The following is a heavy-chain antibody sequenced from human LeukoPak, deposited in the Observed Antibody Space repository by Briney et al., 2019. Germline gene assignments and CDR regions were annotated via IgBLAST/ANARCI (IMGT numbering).Heavy chain of an antibody. J-gene: IGHJ2*01. CDR3: AREGDGVVAAPWYFDL. D-gene: IGHD2-15*01. V-gene: IGHV5-51*01. Sequence: GESLKISCKGSGYSFTSYWIGWVRQMPGKGLEWMGIIYPGDSDTRYSPSFQGQVTISADKSISTAYMELSRLRSDDTAVYYCAREGDGVVAAPWYFDLWGRGTLVTVSS. CDR1: GYSFTSYW. CDR2: IYPGDSDT.